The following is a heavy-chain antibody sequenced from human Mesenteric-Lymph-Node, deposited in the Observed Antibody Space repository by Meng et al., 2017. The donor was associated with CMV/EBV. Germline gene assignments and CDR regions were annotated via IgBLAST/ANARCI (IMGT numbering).Heavy chain of an antibody. J-gene: IGHJ4*02. V-gene: IGHV3-30*02. CDR2: IRYDGSNE. CDR1: GFTFNDYG. D-gene: IGHD2-2*01. CDR3: AKGLASYHLLLYY. Sequence: GGSLRLSCAASGFTFNDYGIHWVRQASGKGPEWVAFIRYDGSNEYYGDSVKGRFTISRDNSKNTLYLQMNSLKSEDTAVYYCAKGLASYHLLLYYWGQGTLVTVSS.